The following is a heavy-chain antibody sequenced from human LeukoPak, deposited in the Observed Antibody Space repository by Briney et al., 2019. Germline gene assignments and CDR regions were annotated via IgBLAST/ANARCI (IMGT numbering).Heavy chain of an antibody. D-gene: IGHD6-13*01. CDR2: IYYSGST. Sequence: SETLSLTCTVSGGSIIRGDCYWSWIRQPPGKGLEWIGYIYYSGSTYYNPSLKSRVTISVDTSKNQFSLKLSSVTAADTAVYYCARVGIAAAGTFDYWGQGTLVTVSS. J-gene: IGHJ4*02. CDR3: ARVGIAAAGTFDY. CDR1: GGSIIRGDCY. V-gene: IGHV4-30-4*01.